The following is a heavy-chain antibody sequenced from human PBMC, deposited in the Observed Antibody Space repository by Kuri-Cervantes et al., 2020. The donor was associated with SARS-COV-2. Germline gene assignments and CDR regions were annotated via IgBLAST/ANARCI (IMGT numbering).Heavy chain of an antibody. CDR1: GYTFTGYY. V-gene: IGHV1-69*13. CDR2: IIPIFGTA. CDR3: ARATYYYDSSGYNWFDP. J-gene: IGHJ5*02. D-gene: IGHD3-22*01. Sequence: SVKVSCKASGYTFTGYYMHWVRQAPGQGLEWMGWIIPIFGTANYAQKFQGRVTITADESTSTAYMELSSLRSEDTAVYYGARATYYYDSSGYNWFDPWGQGTLVTVSS.